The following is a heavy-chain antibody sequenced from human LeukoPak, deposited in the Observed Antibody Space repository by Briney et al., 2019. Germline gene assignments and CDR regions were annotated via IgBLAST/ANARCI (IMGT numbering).Heavy chain of an antibody. CDR3: TSDTYYYDSTGLGHWFDP. J-gene: IGHJ5*02. CDR1: GYTFTGYY. Sequence: GASVKVSCKASGYTFTGYYMHWVRQAPGQGLGWMGWINPNSGGTNYAQKFQGRVTMTWDTSISTAYMELSSLRSDDTAVYYCTSDTYYYDSTGLGHWFDPWGQGTLVTVSS. CDR2: INPNSGGT. D-gene: IGHD3-22*01. V-gene: IGHV1-2*02.